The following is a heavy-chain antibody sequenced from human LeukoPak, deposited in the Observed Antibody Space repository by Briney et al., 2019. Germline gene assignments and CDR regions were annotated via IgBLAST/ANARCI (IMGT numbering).Heavy chain of an antibody. Sequence: SVKVSCKASGGTFSSYAIIWVRQAPGQGLEWRGRIIPILGIANYAQKFQSRVTITAAKSTSTAYMELSSLRSEDTAVYYCAGEQQLAPFDYWGQGTLVTVSS. CDR3: AGEQQLAPFDY. J-gene: IGHJ4*02. D-gene: IGHD6-13*01. V-gene: IGHV1-69*04. CDR2: IIPILGIA. CDR1: GGTFSSYA.